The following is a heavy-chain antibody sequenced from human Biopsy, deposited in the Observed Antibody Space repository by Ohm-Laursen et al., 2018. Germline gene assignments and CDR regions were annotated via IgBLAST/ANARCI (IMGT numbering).Heavy chain of an antibody. CDR3: AADADGYYTEFDY. CDR2: IVPILGHL. CDR1: GGTFNNYA. Sequence: ASVKVSCKASGGTFNNYAFSWVRQAPGQGLEWVGRIVPILGHLNYAQRFQGRVSITADKSTSYVYMELSRLTSGDTAVYYCAADADGYYTEFDYWGPGTLVTVSS. J-gene: IGHJ4*02. V-gene: IGHV1-69*04. D-gene: IGHD3-3*01.